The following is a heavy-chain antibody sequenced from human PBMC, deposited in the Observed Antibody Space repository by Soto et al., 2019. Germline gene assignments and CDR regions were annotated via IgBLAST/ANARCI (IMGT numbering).Heavy chain of an antibody. Sequence: PSETLSLTCTVSGGSVSSGSYYWGWIRQPPGKGLEWIGSIYYSGSTYYNPSLKSRVTISVDTSKNQFSLKLSSVTAADTAVYYCARHLIADMVRGVLDYWGQGTLVTVSS. CDR1: GGSVSSGSYY. CDR2: IYYSGST. D-gene: IGHD3-10*01. V-gene: IGHV4-39*01. J-gene: IGHJ4*02. CDR3: ARHLIADMVRGVLDY.